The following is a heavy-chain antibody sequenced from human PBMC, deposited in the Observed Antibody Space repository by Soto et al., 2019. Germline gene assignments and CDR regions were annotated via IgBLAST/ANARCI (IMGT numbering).Heavy chain of an antibody. CDR1: GGTFSSYA. CDR2: IIPIFGTA. V-gene: IGHV1-69*13. Sequence: GASVKVSCKASGGTFSSYAISWVRQAPGQGLEWMGGIIPIFGTANYAQKFQGRVTITADESTSTAYMELSSPRSEDTAVYYWARDSGSGSYGSRDVWGQGTTVIVSS. CDR3: ARDSGSGSYGSRDV. J-gene: IGHJ6*02. D-gene: IGHD3-10*01.